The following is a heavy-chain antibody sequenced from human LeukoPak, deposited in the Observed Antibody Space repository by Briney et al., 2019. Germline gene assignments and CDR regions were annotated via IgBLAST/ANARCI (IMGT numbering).Heavy chain of an antibody. CDR3: SRHIVVVSYYYYMDV. CDR1: GFSLRIHW. V-gene: IGHV3-7*01. Sequence: GGSLTLLCAPSGFSLRIHWMSGVRQAPGKGLEWVANIKQDGSEKNYVDSVKGRFTISRDNAKNSLYLQMNSLRAEDTAVYYCSRHIVVVSYYYYMDVWGKGTTVTVSS. D-gene: IGHD2-2*01. J-gene: IGHJ6*03. CDR2: IKQDGSEK.